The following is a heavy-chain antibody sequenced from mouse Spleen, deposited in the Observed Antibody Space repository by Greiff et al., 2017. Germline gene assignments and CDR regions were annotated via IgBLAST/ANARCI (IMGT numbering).Heavy chain of an antibody. Sequence: DVKLVESGGGLVKPGGSLKLSCAASGFTFSSYAMSWVRQTPEKRLEWVAAINSNGGSTYYPDTVKDRFTISRDNAKNTLYLQMSSLRSEDTALYYCARQNYYAAGYFDYWGQGTTLTVSS. CDR2: INSNGGST. J-gene: IGHJ2*01. CDR1: GFTFSSYA. CDR3: ARQNYYAAGYFDY. D-gene: IGHD1-1*01. V-gene: IGHV5-6-2*01.